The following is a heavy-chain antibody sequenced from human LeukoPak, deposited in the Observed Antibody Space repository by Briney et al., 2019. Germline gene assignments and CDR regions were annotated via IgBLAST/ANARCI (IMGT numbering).Heavy chain of an antibody. V-gene: IGHV3-43*01. CDR1: GFTFDDYT. J-gene: IGHJ4*02. Sequence: GGSLRLSCAASGFTFDDYTMHWVRQAPGNGLEWVSLISWDGHSTYYADSVKGRFTISRDNSKNSLYLQMNSLRTEDTALYYCAKDNSKLGSTGPDYFDYWGQGTLVTVSS. CDR2: ISWDGHST. D-gene: IGHD1-1*01. CDR3: AKDNSKLGSTGPDYFDY.